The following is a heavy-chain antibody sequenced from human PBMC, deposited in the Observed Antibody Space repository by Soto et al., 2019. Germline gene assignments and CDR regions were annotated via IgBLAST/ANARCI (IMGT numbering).Heavy chain of an antibody. D-gene: IGHD2-2*01. V-gene: IGHV1-3*01. Sequence: ASVKVSCKTSGYSFTKYGLHWVRQAPGQRLEWMGWINPGNGDTKYSQKFQGRVTITRDTSATTAYMELSSLRSEDSAVFYCATTDCSSTSCYNYYYYGMDVWRQGTTVTVSS. CDR2: INPGNGDT. J-gene: IGHJ6*02. CDR1: GYSFTKYG. CDR3: ATTDCSSTSCYNYYYYGMDV.